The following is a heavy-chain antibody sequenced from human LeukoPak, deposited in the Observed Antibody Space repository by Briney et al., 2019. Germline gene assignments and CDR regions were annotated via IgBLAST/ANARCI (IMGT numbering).Heavy chain of an antibody. CDR3: ARQRTMIVVVITTFWFDP. Sequence: SETLSLTCTVSGGSISSSSYYWGWIRQPPGKGLEWIGSIYYSGSTYYNPSLKSRVTISVDTSKNQFSLRQSSVTAADTAVYYCARQRTMIVVVITTFWFDPWGQGTLVTVSS. V-gene: IGHV4-39*01. CDR1: GGSISSSSYY. D-gene: IGHD3-22*01. J-gene: IGHJ5*02. CDR2: IYYSGST.